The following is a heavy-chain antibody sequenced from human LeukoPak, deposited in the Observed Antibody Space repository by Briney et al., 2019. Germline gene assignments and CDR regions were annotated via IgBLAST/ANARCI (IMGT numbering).Heavy chain of an antibody. Sequence: KTGGSLRLSCAASGFTFSIYSMNWVRQAPGKGLEWVSSIGGSSSSLYYADSVKGRFTISRDNAKNSLYLQMNSLRAEDTAVYYCAITLAAATVDYWGQGTLVTVSS. J-gene: IGHJ4*02. V-gene: IGHV3-21*01. CDR3: AITLAAATVDY. CDR2: IGGSSSSL. D-gene: IGHD6-13*01. CDR1: GFTFSIYS.